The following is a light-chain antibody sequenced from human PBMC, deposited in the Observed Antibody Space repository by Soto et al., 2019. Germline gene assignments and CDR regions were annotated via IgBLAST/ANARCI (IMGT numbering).Light chain of an antibody. J-gene: IGKJ5*01. CDR2: DAS. Sequence: DIVVTQSPATLSLSPGERATLSCRASQTVSSYLAWYQQKPGQAPRLLVYDASDRATGIPARFSGSGSGTDFALTISSLEPEDFAVYYCQQRRTFGQGTRLEIK. V-gene: IGKV3-11*01. CDR3: QQRRT. CDR1: QTVSSY.